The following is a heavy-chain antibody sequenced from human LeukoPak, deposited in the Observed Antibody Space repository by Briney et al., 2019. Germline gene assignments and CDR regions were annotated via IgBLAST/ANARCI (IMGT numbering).Heavy chain of an antibody. CDR1: GFTFSSYG. D-gene: IGHD6-13*01. J-gene: IGHJ4*02. V-gene: IGHV3-30*18. CDR3: AKGPSSWYGLDY. CDR2: ISYDGSNK. Sequence: QPGGSLRLSCAASGFTFSSYGMHWVRQAPGKGLEWVAVISYDGSNKYYADSVKGRFTISRDNSKNTLYLQMNSLRAEDTAVYYCAKGPSSWYGLDYWGQGTLVTVSS.